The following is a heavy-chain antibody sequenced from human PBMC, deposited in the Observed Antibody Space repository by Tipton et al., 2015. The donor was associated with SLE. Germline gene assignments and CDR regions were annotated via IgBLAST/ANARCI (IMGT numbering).Heavy chain of an antibody. CDR1: GFTFDDYA. V-gene: IGHV3-9*01. D-gene: IGHD2-15*01. J-gene: IGHJ3*02. CDR2: ISWNSGSI. CDR3: ARGCGSCYSHDAFDI. Sequence: SLRLSCAASGFTFDDYAMHWVRQAPGKGLEWVSGISWNSGSIGYADSVKGRFTISRDNSKNTLYLQMNSLRAEDTAVYYCARGCGSCYSHDAFDIWGQGTMVTVSS.